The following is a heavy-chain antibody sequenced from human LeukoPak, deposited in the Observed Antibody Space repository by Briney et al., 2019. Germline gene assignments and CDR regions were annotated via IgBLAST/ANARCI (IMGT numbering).Heavy chain of an antibody. CDR3: TRGRIAVGRNWFDP. CDR2: IRSKAYGGTT. V-gene: IGHV3-49*03. D-gene: IGHD6-19*01. Sequence: PGGSLRLSCTASGFTFGDYAMSWFRQAPGKGLEWVGFIRSKAYGGTTEYAASVKGRFTISRDDSKSIAYLQMNSLKTEDTAVYYCTRGRIAVGRNWFDPWGQGTLVTVSS. CDR1: GFTFGDYA. J-gene: IGHJ5*02.